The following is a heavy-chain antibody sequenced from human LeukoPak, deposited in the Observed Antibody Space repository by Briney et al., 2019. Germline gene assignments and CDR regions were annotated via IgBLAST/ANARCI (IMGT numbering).Heavy chain of an antibody. CDR1: GFTVSSNY. CDR3: AKSRGSGTYYKGNDY. V-gene: IGHV3-53*01. Sequence: GGSLRLSCAASGFTVSSNYMSWVRQAPGKGLEWVSVIYSGGSTYYADSVKGRFTISRDNSKNTLYLQMNSLRAEDTAVYYCAKSRGSGTYYKGNDYWGQGTLVTVSS. J-gene: IGHJ4*02. D-gene: IGHD3-10*01. CDR2: IYSGGST.